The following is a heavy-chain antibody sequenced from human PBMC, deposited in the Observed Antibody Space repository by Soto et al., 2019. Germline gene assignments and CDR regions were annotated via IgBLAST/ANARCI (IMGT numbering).Heavy chain of an antibody. CDR2: ISAYNGNT. CDR1: GYTFTSYG. CDR3: VGAAQPYYFAY. Sequence: QVQLVQSGAEVKKPGASVKVSCKASGYTFTSYGISWVRQAPGQGLEWMGWISAYNGNTNYAQKLKSRVTKTTDTSTSPAYMALRSLRPDDTAVYYCVGAAQPYYFAYWGQGTLVTVSS. V-gene: IGHV1-18*01. D-gene: IGHD2-2*01. J-gene: IGHJ4*02.